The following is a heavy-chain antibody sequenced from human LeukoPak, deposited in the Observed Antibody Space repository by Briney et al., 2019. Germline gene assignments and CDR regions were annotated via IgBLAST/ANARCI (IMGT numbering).Heavy chain of an antibody. CDR1: GGTFSSYA. CDR2: ISAYNGNT. Sequence: ASVKVSCKASGGTFSSYAISWVRQAPGQGLEWMGWISAYNGNTNYAQKLQGRVTMTTDTSTSTAYMELRSLRSDDTAVYYCARDTYDSGEDDAFDIWGQGTMVTVSS. J-gene: IGHJ3*02. CDR3: ARDTYDSGEDDAFDI. V-gene: IGHV1-18*01. D-gene: IGHD3-22*01.